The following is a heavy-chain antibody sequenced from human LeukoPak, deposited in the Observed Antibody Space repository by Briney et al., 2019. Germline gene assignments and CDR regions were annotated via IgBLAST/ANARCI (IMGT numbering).Heavy chain of an antibody. J-gene: IGHJ4*02. CDR2: IYTSGGT. V-gene: IGHV4-4*07. Sequence: SETLSLTCTVSGSSTSNYYWTWIRQPAGKGLEWIGRIYTSGGTNYNPSLKTRVTMSVDTSKNQVSLKLSSVTAADTAMYYCARAAEYSSGWYLFDYWGQGTLVTVSS. D-gene: IGHD6-19*01. CDR1: GSSTSNYY. CDR3: ARAAEYSSGWYLFDY.